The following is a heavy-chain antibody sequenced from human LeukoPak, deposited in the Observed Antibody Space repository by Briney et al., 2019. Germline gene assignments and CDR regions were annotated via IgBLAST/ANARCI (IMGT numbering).Heavy chain of an antibody. CDR3: AKDRKVYGSGSYDWFDP. Sequence: GGSLRLSCVASGFTFSSYAMSWVRQAPGKGLEWVSAISGSGGSTYYADSVKGRFTISRDNSKNTLYLQMNSLRAEDTAVYYCAKDRKVYGSGSYDWFDPWGQGTLVTVSS. V-gene: IGHV3-23*01. CDR1: GFTFSSYA. J-gene: IGHJ5*02. D-gene: IGHD3-10*01. CDR2: ISGSGGST.